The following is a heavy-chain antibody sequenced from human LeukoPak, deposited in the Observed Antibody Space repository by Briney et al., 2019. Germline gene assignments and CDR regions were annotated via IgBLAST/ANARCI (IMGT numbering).Heavy chain of an antibody. V-gene: IGHV3-7*01. CDR1: GFTFGRHW. CDR2: MKKGGSET. CDR3: ARDGVAGGFDY. D-gene: IGHD6-19*01. Sequence: GGSMRLSCAASGFTFGRHWMSWVRQAPGKGMEWVAHMKKGGSETTNVGSVKGRFTISRDDAKKLAFLQMNSLRVEDTAVTYRARDGVAGGFDYWGQGIRVTVSS. J-gene: IGHJ4*02.